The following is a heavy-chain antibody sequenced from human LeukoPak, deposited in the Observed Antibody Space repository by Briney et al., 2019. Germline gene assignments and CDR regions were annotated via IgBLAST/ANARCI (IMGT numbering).Heavy chain of an antibody. CDR3: ARGVSSIAARWGAFDI. CDR1: GFTFSSYS. CDR2: ISSSSYI. D-gene: IGHD6-6*01. J-gene: IGHJ3*02. V-gene: IGHV3-21*01. Sequence: GGSLRLSCAASGFTFSSYSMNWVRQAPGKGLEWVSSISSSSYIYYADSVKGRFTISRDNAKNSLYLQMNSLRAEDTAVYYCARGVSSIAARWGAFDIWGQGTMVTVSS.